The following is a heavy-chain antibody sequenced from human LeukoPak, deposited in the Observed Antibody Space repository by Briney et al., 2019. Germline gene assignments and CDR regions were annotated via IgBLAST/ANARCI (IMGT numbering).Heavy chain of an antibody. J-gene: IGHJ4*02. D-gene: IGHD5-12*01. CDR1: GGSISSYY. CDR2: IYYSGST. V-gene: IGHV4-59*05. CDR3: ARVDGYTRHGDY. Sequence: SETLSLTCTVSGGSISSYYWSWIRQPPGKGLEWIGSIYYSGSTYYNPSLKSRVTISVDTSKNQFSLKLSSVAAADTAVYYCARVDGYTRHGDYWGQGTLVTVSS.